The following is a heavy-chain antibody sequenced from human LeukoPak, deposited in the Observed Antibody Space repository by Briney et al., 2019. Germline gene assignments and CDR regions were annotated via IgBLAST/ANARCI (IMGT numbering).Heavy chain of an antibody. Sequence: SQTLSLTCTVSGGSISSYYWSWIRQPPGKGLEWIGYIYYSGSTNYNPSLKSRVTISVDTSKNQFSLKLSSVTAADTAVYYCAREDPLLRYFDYWGQGTLVTVSS. CDR1: GGSISSYY. J-gene: IGHJ4*02. V-gene: IGHV4-59*12. D-gene: IGHD2-15*01. CDR3: AREDPLLRYFDY. CDR2: IYYSGST.